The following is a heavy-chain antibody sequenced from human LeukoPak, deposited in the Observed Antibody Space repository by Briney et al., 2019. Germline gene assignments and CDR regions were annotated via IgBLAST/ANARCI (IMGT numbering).Heavy chain of an antibody. CDR2: IYSGGNT. CDR3: ARDPSPFHS. Sequence: GGSLRLSCAASGFSVSNNYMSWVRQAPGRGLEWVSAIYSGGNTHYADPVRGRFTISRDNSKNTLYLQMDRLSDEDTAIYYCARDPSPFHSWGQGTLVTVSS. V-gene: IGHV3-53*01. J-gene: IGHJ4*02. CDR1: GFSVSNNY.